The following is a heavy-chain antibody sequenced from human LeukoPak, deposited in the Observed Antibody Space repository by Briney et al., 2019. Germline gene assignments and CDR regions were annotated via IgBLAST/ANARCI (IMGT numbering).Heavy chain of an antibody. CDR3: ASPGIAGEQGHFQH. D-gene: IGHD6-13*01. Sequence: KPGESLKISCKVSGYSFTSYWIGWVRQMPGKGLEWMGFIYPGDSDTRYSPSSQGQVTLSVDKSISTAYLQWSSLKASDTAMYYCASPGIAGEQGHFQHWGQGTLVTVSS. CDR2: IYPGDSDT. V-gene: IGHV5-51*03. CDR1: GYSFTSYW. J-gene: IGHJ1*01.